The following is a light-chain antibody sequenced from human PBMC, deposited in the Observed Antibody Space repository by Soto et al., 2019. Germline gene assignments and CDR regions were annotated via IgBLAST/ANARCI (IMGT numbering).Light chain of an antibody. J-gene: IGLJ3*02. Sequence: QSALTQPASMSASPGQSITISCTETSSDVGGLNYVSWYQHHPGKAPKLMIYEVSSRPSGVSNRFSGSRSGNTASLTISGLQAEDEADYYCSSYTNSNTWVFGGGTKLTVL. CDR1: SSDVGGLNY. CDR3: SSYTNSNTWV. CDR2: EVS. V-gene: IGLV2-14*01.